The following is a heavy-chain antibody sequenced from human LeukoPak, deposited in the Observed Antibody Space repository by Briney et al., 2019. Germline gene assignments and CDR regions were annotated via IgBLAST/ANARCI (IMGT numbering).Heavy chain of an antibody. CDR3: ARDYSSWASGLHY. V-gene: IGHV3-30*03. CDR2: ISYDGSNK. J-gene: IGHJ4*02. Sequence: GRSLRLSCAASGFTFSSYGMHWVRQAPGKGLEWVAVISYDGSNKYYADSVKGRFTISRDNSKNTLYLQMNSLRAEDTAVYYCARDYSSWASGLHYWGQGTLVTVSS. CDR1: GFTFSSYG. D-gene: IGHD6-13*01.